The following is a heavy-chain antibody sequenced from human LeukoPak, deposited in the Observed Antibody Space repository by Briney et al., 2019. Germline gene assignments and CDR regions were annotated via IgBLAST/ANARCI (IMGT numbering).Heavy chain of an antibody. J-gene: IGHJ3*02. Sequence: GGSLRLSCAASGFTFSNAWMSWVRQAPGKGLEWVGRIKSKTDGGTTDYAAPVKGRFTISRDNSKNTLYLQMNSLRAEDTAVYYCAKFAGGKGAFDIWGQGTMVTVSS. CDR3: AKFAGGKGAFDI. CDR2: IKSKTDGGTT. V-gene: IGHV3-15*01. D-gene: IGHD3-16*01. CDR1: GFTFSNAW.